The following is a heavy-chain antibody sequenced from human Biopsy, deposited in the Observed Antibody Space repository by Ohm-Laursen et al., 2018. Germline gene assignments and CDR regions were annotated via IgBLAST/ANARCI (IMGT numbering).Heavy chain of an antibody. CDR1: GLRFSMYA. V-gene: IGHV3-33*07. CDR3: ARPMSRVVAYGMDV. D-gene: IGHD2-15*01. Sequence: SLRLSCAASGLRFSMYAMSWVRQAPGKGLEWVAAIWYDGSNKNYADPVKGRFTISRDDSKNTVYLQMNSLRVEDRAVYYCARPMSRVVAYGMDVWGQGTTVTVSS. J-gene: IGHJ6*02. CDR2: IWYDGSNK.